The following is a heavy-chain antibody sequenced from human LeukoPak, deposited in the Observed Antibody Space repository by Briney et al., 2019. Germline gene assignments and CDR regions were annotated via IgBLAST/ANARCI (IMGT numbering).Heavy chain of an antibody. D-gene: IGHD1-14*01. CDR2: IYSGGST. CDR1: GGSISGYY. V-gene: IGHV3-66*01. J-gene: IGHJ3*02. Sequence: PSETLSLTCTVSGGSISGYYWSWVRQAPGKGLEWVSVIYSGGSTYHGDSVKGRFTISRDNAKNTLYLQMNSLRAEDTAVYYCARGVRNAFDIWGQGTMVTVSS. CDR3: ARGVRNAFDI.